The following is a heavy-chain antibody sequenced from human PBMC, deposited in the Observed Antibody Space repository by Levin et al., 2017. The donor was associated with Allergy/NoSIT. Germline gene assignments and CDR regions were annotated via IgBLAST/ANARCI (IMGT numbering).Heavy chain of an antibody. J-gene: IGHJ6*02. D-gene: IGHD3-10*01. CDR2: ISQSGST. CDR1: GGSFRGNY. CDR3: AKINIRAVLVFRGMDV. Sequence: SPTLSLPCAVSGGSFRGNYWTWIRQPPGKGLEWIGEISQSGSTNYNPSLKTRVTISVDTSTNQFSLRLTSMTAADTAVYYCAKINIRAVLVFRGMDVWGQGTTVTVSS. V-gene: IGHV4-34*01.